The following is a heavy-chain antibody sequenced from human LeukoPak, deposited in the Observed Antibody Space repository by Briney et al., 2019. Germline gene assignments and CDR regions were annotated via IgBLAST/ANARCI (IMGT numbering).Heavy chain of an antibody. J-gene: IGHJ4*02. CDR2: ISADNGDT. D-gene: IGHD4-17*01. CDR1: GYTFSIYA. V-gene: IGHV1-18*01. CDR3: ARCGATVTMFFDY. Sequence: GASVKVSCKASGYTFSIYAITWVRQAPGQGLEWMGFISADNGDTNYAQKFQGRATMTTDTYTNTAYMELRSLRPDDTAVYYCARCGATVTMFFDYWGQGTLVTVSS.